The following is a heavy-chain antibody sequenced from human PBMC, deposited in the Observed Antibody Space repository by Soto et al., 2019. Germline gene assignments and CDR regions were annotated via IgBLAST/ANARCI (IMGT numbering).Heavy chain of an antibody. CDR2: ISGSGGST. CDR3: AKGHDFWSGYYPSDY. Sequence: PGGSLRLSCAASGFTFSSYAMSWVRQAPGKGLEWVSAISGSGGSTYYADSVKGRFTIPRDNSKNTLYLQMNSLRAEDTAVYYCAKGHDFWSGYYPSDYWGQGTLVTVSS. V-gene: IGHV3-23*01. J-gene: IGHJ4*02. CDR1: GFTFSSYA. D-gene: IGHD3-3*01.